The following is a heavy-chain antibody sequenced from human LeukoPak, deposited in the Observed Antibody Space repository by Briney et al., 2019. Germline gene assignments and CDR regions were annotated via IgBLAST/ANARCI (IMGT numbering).Heavy chain of an antibody. Sequence: SEPLSLTCSVSGDSVTTYYWSWIRQATGKGLEWIGYVSHDGTTNNTPSLRSRVIMSVDTANNTISLRLTSVTAADTAIYYCARLDCYDVVGCYNHWGRGTQVTVS. J-gene: IGHJ5*02. CDR1: GDSVTTYY. CDR3: ARLDCYDVVGCYNH. V-gene: IGHV4-59*08. CDR2: VSHDGTT. D-gene: IGHD3/OR15-3a*01.